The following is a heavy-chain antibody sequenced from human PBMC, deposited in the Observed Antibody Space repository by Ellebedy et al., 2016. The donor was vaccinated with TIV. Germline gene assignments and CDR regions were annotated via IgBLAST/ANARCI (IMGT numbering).Heavy chain of an antibody. CDR3: VRDASSSAWYSGTDV. CDR2: IMPIVGRA. Sequence: AASVKVSCKASGGTFSSYTINWVRQAPRQGLEWMGGIMPIVGRASYAQKWQDRVTITADESTSTVYMELGRLRSEDSAVYYCVRDASSSAWYSGTDVWGQGTTVTVSS. J-gene: IGHJ6*02. V-gene: IGHV1-69*13. CDR1: GGTFSSYT.